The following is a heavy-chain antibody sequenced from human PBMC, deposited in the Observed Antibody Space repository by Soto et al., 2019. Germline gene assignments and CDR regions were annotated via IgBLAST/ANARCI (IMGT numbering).Heavy chain of an antibody. V-gene: IGHV3-72*01. Sequence: EVQLLESGGGLVQPGGSLRLSCAASGFTFSDHYMDWVRQAPGKGLEWVGRIKNKANSYSTQSAASVEGRFTISRDDSKNSLVLQMNSLKSDDTAVYYCVGVRLGVPTRYFDYCVQGTLVTVSS. CDR2: IKNKANSYST. CDR1: GFTFSDHY. J-gene: IGHJ4*02. D-gene: IGHD3-10*01. CDR3: VGVRLGVPTRYFDY.